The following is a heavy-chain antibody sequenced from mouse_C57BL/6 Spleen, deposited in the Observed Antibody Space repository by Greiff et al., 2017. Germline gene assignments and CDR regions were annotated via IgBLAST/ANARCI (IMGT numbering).Heavy chain of an antibody. CDR2: IYPGDGDT. D-gene: IGHD1-1*01. CDR3: ARRIYYGSSYAMDY. CDR1: GYAFSSSW. V-gene: IGHV1-82*01. Sequence: VQLQQSGPELVKPGASVKISCKASGYAFSSSWMNWVKQRPGKGLEWIGRIYPGDGDTNYNGKFKGKATLTADKSSSTAYTQLSSLTSEDSAVYFCARRIYYGSSYAMDYWGQGTSVTVSS. J-gene: IGHJ4*01.